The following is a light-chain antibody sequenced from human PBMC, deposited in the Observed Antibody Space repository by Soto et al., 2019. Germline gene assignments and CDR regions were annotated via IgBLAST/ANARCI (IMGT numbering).Light chain of an antibody. J-gene: IGLJ1*01. CDR3: FSYAGGYRFV. V-gene: IGLV2-11*01. CDR1: SSDVGAYNF. CDR2: DVN. Sequence: QSALTQPRSVSGSPGQSVTISCTGTSSDVGAYNFVSWYQQHPGEAPKLMIYDVNRRPSGVPNRFSASKSGNTASLTISGLQTEDETDYYGFSYAGGYRFVFGTGTKLTVL.